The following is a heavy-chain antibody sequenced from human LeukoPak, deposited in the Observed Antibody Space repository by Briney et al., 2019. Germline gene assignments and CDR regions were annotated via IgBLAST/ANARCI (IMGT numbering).Heavy chain of an antibody. Sequence: SETLSLTCTVSGGSISSYYWSWIRQPPGQGLEWIGYIYYSGSTNYNPSLKSRVTISVDTSKNQFSLKLSSVTAADTAVYYCARARRGLRSSTWNYFDYWGQGTLVTVSS. CDR1: GGSISSYY. CDR3: ARARRGLRSSTWNYFDY. CDR2: IYYSGST. V-gene: IGHV4-59*01. J-gene: IGHJ4*02. D-gene: IGHD4-17*01.